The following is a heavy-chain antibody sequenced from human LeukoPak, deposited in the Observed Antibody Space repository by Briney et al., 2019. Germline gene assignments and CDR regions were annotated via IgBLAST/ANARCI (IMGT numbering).Heavy chain of an antibody. CDR1: GYTFTSFD. J-gene: IGHJ5*02. CDR3: ARRGDFYASGSYYGGWFGP. D-gene: IGHD3-10*01. CDR2: MNPNSGNT. Sequence: ASVKVSCKTSGYTFTSFDINWVRQATGQGLEWMGWMNPNSGNTGYAQKFQGRVTMTRNTSISTAYLELSGLRSEDTAVYYCARRGDFYASGSYYGGWFGPWGQGILVTASS. V-gene: IGHV1-8*02.